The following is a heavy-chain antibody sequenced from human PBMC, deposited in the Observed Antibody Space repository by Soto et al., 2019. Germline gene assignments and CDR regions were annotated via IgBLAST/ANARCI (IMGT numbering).Heavy chain of an antibody. CDR1: GGSFSGYY. CDR2: INHSGST. J-gene: IGHJ6*03. Sequence: SETLSLTCAVYGGSFSGYYWSGIRQPPGKGLEWIGEINHSGSTNYNPSLKSRVTISVDTSKNQFSLKLSSVTAADTAVYYCARVGGSGSYAYYYYMDVWGKGTTVTVSS. CDR3: ARVGGSGSYAYYYYMDV. D-gene: IGHD3-10*01. V-gene: IGHV4-34*01.